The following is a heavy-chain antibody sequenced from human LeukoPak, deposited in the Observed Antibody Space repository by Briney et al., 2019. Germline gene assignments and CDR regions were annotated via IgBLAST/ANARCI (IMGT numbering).Heavy chain of an antibody. D-gene: IGHD2-21*02. V-gene: IGHV3-23*01. CDR2: FSGSGGST. Sequence: GGSLRLSCAASGFTFSSFAMSWVRQAPGKGLEWVSTFSGSGGSTYYADSVKGRFSISRDNSKNTLYLQMNSLRAEDTAVYYCAKGDVVVAAIRGYYFDYWGQGTLVTVSS. J-gene: IGHJ4*02. CDR3: AKGDVVVAAIRGYYFDY. CDR1: GFTFSSFA.